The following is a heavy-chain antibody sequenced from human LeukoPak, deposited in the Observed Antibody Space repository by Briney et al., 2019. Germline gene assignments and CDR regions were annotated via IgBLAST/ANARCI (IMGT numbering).Heavy chain of an antibody. D-gene: IGHD6-19*01. V-gene: IGHV1-2*02. J-gene: IGHJ3*02. CDR3: QQAGRPALAVAGKGDDAFDI. Sequence: ASVTVSCTASGYTFTGYYMHWVRQAPGQGLEWMGWINPNSGGTNYAQMFQGRVTMTRDTSISTAYMELSRLRSADTAVDSCQQAGRPALAVAGKGDDAFDIWGQGTMVTVSS. CDR2: INPNSGGT. CDR1: GYTFTGYY.